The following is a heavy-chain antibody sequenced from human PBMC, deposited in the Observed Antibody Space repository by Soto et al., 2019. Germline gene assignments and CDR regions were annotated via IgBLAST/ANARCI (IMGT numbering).Heavy chain of an antibody. D-gene: IGHD3-16*01. V-gene: IGHV3-74*01. CDR1: GFTFSSYW. J-gene: IGHJ6*02. CDR3: ARAYEYDQRYYYYYGMDV. CDR2: INSDGSST. Sequence: GESLKISCAASGFTFSSYWMHWVRQAPGKGLVWVSRINSDGSSTSYADSVKGRFTISRDNAKNTLYLQMNSLRAEDTAVYYCARAYEYDQRYYYYYGMDVWGQGTTVTVSS.